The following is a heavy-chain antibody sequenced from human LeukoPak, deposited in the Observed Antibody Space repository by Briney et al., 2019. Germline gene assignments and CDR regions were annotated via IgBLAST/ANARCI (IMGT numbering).Heavy chain of an antibody. CDR3: VRESVRDYYFDY. D-gene: IGHD3-10*02. CDR1: GFTFSSYA. Sequence: GGSLRLSCAASGFTFSSYAMSWVRQAPGKGLEWVGFIRSKALYGTSEYAASVEGRFTISRDDPNNIVYLQMNSLKTEDTAVYFCVRESVRDYYFDYWGQGTLVTVSS. J-gene: IGHJ4*02. CDR2: IRSKALYGTS. V-gene: IGHV3-49*04.